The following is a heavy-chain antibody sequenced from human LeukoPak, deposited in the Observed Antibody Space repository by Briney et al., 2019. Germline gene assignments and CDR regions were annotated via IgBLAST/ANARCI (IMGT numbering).Heavy chain of an antibody. J-gene: IGHJ4*02. CDR1: GFTFSNNY. Sequence: PGGSLRLSCAASGFTFSNNYMTWVGQAPGKGLEWVSVIYSHGSTHYGDSVRGRFTISRDNSKNTFYLQMNSLKDEDTAVYYCARGEILTGPFDYWGQGTLVTVSS. D-gene: IGHD3-9*01. V-gene: IGHV3-53*01. CDR3: ARGEILTGPFDY. CDR2: IYSHGST.